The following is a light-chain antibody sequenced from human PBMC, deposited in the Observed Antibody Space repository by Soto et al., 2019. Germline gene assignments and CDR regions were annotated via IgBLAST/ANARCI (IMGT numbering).Light chain of an antibody. CDR3: QQKNKWPPFT. CDR2: GAS. Sequence: EVVMTQSPATVSVSPGEGVTLSCRASQTISNDLAWYQQKPGQAPRLLIYGASTRATGVPARFSGGGSGTEFTPNNSSLRSEDFAFYYCQQKNKWPPFTFGGGTKVEIK. CDR1: QTISND. J-gene: IGKJ4*01. V-gene: IGKV3-15*01.